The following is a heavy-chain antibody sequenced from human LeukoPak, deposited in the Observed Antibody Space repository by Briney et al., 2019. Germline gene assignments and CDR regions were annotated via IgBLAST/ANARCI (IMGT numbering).Heavy chain of an antibody. Sequence: PSETLSLTCTVSGGSISSYLWSWIRQPPGKGLECIGYIDYTGSTNYNPSLKNRVTISVDTSKNQFSLKVTSLTAADTAVYYCARGPTISETGYFDYWGQGTLVTVSS. CDR2: IDYTGST. J-gene: IGHJ4*03. D-gene: IGHD1-1*01. V-gene: IGHV4-59*12. CDR1: GGSISSYL. CDR3: ARGPTISETGYFDY.